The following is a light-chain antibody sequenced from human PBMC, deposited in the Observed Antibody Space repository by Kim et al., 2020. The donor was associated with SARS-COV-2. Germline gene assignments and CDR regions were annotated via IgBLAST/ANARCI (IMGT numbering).Light chain of an antibody. CDR2: NVF. Sequence: GQSITISCTGTSSDVASHNYVSWYQQYPGRAPKLLIYNVFNRPSGVSSRFSGSKSGNTAALTISGLQADDEGNYYCSSYSTTSTLVFGSGTKVTVL. V-gene: IGLV2-14*03. CDR3: SSYSTTSTLV. J-gene: IGLJ1*01. CDR1: SSDVASHNY.